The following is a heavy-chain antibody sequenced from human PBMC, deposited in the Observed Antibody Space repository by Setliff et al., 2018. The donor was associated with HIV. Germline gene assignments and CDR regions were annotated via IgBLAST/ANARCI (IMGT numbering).Heavy chain of an antibody. D-gene: IGHD2-15*01. J-gene: IGHJ5*02. CDR1: GGTFSSYG. V-gene: IGHV1-69*05. Sequence: GASVKVSCKASGGTFSSYGITWVRQAPGQGLEWMGGIIPIFGTANYAQKFQDRVTITTDESTSTAYMELSSLRSEDTAVYYCARGLDIVVVVAATPGGSWFDPWDQGTLVTVS. CDR3: ARGLDIVVVVAATPGGSWFDP. CDR2: IIPIFGTA.